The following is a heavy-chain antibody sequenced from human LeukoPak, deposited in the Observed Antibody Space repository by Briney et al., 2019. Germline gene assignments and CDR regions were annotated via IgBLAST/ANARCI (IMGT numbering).Heavy chain of an antibody. V-gene: IGHV4-59*01. CDR2: IYYSGST. CDR1: GGSISSYY. CDR3: ARARLEQYYYDSSGYYYYYYYGMDV. D-gene: IGHD3-22*01. J-gene: IGHJ6*02. Sequence: SEALSLTCTVSGGSISSYYWSWIRQPPGKGLEWIGYIYYSGSTNYNPSLKSRVTTSVDTSKNQFSLKLSSVTAADTAVYYCARARLEQYYYDSSGYYYYYYYGMDVWGQGTTVTVSS.